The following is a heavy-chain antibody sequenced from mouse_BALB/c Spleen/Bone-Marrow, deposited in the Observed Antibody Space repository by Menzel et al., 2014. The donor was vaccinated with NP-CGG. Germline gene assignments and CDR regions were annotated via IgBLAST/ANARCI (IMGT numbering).Heavy chain of an antibody. J-gene: IGHJ2*01. CDR1: GFTFSSYS. D-gene: IGHD2-4*01. CDR2: ISSGGHDT. CDR3: SKDGGYDYSYYFDY. V-gene: IGHV5-6-4*01. Sequence: EVKLVESGGGLVKPGGSLKLSCAASGFTFSSYSMSWVRQTPEKRLEWVATISSGGHDTYYPDSVKGRFTISRGNAKNTLYLQMSSLKSEDTAMYYCSKDGGYDYSYYFDYWGQGTTLTVSS.